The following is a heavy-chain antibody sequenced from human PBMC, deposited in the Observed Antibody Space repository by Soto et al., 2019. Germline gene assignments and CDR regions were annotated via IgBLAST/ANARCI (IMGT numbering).Heavy chain of an antibody. J-gene: IGHJ4*02. D-gene: IGHD3-10*01. CDR2: MGPKSGHT. CDR3: ARRHGLDIDAYY. CDR1: GYTFSSFD. V-gene: IGHV1-8*01. Sequence: ASVKVSCKAAGYTFSSFDIIWVRQATGQGLEWMGWMGPKSGHTTYAEKFQGRVTMAANTSISTAYMELSRLTSDDTAVYFCARRHGLDIDAYYWGQGILVTVSS.